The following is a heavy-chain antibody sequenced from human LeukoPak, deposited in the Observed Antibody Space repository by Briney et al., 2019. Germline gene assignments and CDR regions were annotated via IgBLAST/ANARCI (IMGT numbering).Heavy chain of an antibody. D-gene: IGHD4-17*01. J-gene: IGHJ4*02. CDR3: ARLFGGVTTFDY. CDR1: GFSFSPYW. V-gene: IGHV3-7*01. Sequence: GGSLTLSCAASGFSFSPYWMSWVRQGPGKGLDWVASINPDGSGTSYVDSVKGRFTISRDNAQNSLYRQMNSLSAEDTAVYYCARLFGGVTTFDYWGQGTLVTVSS. CDR2: INPDGSGT.